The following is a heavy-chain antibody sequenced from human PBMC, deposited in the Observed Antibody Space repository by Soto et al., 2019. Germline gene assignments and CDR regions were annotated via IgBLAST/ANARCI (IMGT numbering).Heavy chain of an antibody. J-gene: IGHJ4*02. Sequence: QVQLVKPGGGLFQPGGSRRLSCAASGFSFSNCGRHWVRQAPGKGLEWVAAISSDGSDKYYSESVKGRFTISRDNSKNTLFLQMNSLRVEDTAVYYCVKGSEVARQELDYWGQGTLVTVSS. D-gene: IGHD2-15*01. CDR1: GFSFSNCG. V-gene: IGHV3-30*18. CDR2: ISSDGSDK. CDR3: VKGSEVARQELDY.